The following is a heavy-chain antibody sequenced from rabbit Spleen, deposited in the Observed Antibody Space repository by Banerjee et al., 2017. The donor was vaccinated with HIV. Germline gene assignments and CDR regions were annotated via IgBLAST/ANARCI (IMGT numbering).Heavy chain of an antibody. CDR2: INAVTGKA. Sequence: QEQLVESGGGLVRPEGSLKLSCTASGFSFSNKAVMCWVRQAPGKGLQWIACINAVTGKAVYATWAKGRFTFSKTSSTTVTLQMTSLTAADTATHFCARGSAAMTMVITGFYFNLWGPGTLVTVS. V-gene: IGHV1S45*01. CDR1: GFSFSNKAV. J-gene: IGHJ4*01. CDR3: ARGSAAMTMVITGFYFNL. D-gene: IGHD2-1*01.